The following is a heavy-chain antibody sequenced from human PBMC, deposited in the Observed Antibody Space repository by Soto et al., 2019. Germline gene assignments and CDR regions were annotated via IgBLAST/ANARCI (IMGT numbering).Heavy chain of an antibody. CDR3: ATNRVSSWHYYYYMDV. V-gene: IGHV4-39*07. J-gene: IGHJ6*03. CDR1: GGSISSSSYY. CDR2: IYYSGST. Sequence: SETLSLTCTVSGGSISSSSYYWGWIRQPPGKGLEWIGSIYYSGSTYYNPSLKSRVTISVDTSKNQFSLKLSSVTAADTAVYYCATNRVSSWHYYYYMDVWGKGTTVTVSS. D-gene: IGHD6-13*01.